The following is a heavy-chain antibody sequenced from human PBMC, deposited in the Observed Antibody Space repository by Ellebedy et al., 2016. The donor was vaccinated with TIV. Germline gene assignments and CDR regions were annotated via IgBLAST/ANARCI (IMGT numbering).Heavy chain of an antibody. Sequence: PGGSLRLSCAASGFTFSSYAMHWVRQAPGKGLEWVTVISYDGGDEYYADSVKGRFTISRDNSKNTLYLQMNSLRAEDTAGYYCARERETWVGDPTGLDYWGQGTLVTVSS. CDR2: ISYDGGDE. D-gene: IGHD3-10*01. V-gene: IGHV3-30-3*01. CDR1: GFTFSSYA. J-gene: IGHJ4*02. CDR3: ARERETWVGDPTGLDY.